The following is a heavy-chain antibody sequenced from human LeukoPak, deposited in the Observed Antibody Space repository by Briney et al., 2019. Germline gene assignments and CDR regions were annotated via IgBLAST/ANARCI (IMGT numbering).Heavy chain of an antibody. Sequence: GGSLRLSCAASGSTFSTYNMTWVRQAPGKGLEWVSSISGSSSHIYYADSVKGRFTISRDNAKNSLYLQMNSLRADDTAVYYCARGREGIAARWWVEEPRWYFFDPWGQGTPVTVSS. CDR1: GSTFSTYN. CDR2: ISGSSSHI. V-gene: IGHV3-21*01. D-gene: IGHD6-6*01. J-gene: IGHJ5*02. CDR3: ARGREGIAARWWVEEPRWYFFDP.